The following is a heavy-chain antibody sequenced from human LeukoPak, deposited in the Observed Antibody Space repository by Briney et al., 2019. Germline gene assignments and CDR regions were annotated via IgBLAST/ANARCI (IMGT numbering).Heavy chain of an antibody. CDR1: GGSFSGYY. Sequence: SETLSLTCAVYGGSFSGYYWSWIRQPPGKGLEWIGEINHSGSTNYNPSLKSRVTISVDTSKNQYSLKLSSVTAADTAVYYCASASYGGNSGNDYWGQGTLVTVSS. V-gene: IGHV4-34*01. D-gene: IGHD4-23*01. CDR2: INHSGST. CDR3: ASASYGGNSGNDY. J-gene: IGHJ4*02.